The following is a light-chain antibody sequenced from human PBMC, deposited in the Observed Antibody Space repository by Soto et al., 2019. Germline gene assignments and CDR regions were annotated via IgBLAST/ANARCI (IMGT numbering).Light chain of an antibody. Sequence: EIVLTQSPGTLSVSPGERATLSCRASQSVSSQLAWYQQTPGQAPRLLFYGASTGATGIPARFSGSGSETEFTLSISSLQSEDFAVYYCQQYNNWPGTFGQGTKVEIK. V-gene: IGKV3-15*01. CDR3: QQYNNWPGT. CDR1: QSVSSQ. CDR2: GAS. J-gene: IGKJ1*01.